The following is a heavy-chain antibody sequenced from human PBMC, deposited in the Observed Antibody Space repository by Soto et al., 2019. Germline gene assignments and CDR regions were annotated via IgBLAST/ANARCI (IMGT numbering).Heavy chain of an antibody. V-gene: IGHV4-30-2*01. Sequence: PSETLSLTCAVSGGSISTGGYSWNWIRQPPGKGLEWIGYISHSGNTYYNPSLKSRVTMSVDRSKNQFSLKLSSVTAADTAVYYCARAVGYCSGGACYAPSWGQGMLVTVSS. CDR3: ARAVGYCSGGACYAPS. CDR2: ISHSGNT. J-gene: IGHJ4*02. D-gene: IGHD2-15*01. CDR1: GGSISTGGYS.